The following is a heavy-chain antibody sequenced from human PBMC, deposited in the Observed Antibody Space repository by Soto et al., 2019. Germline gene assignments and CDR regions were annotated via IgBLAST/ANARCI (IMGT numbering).Heavy chain of an antibody. CDR2: ISGSGAIT. V-gene: IGHV3-23*01. Sequence: GGSLRLSCAASGFTFSNYAMSWVRQAPGKGLEWVSAISGSGAITYYADSVKGRFTISRDNSKNTLYLQMNSLTAEDTALYYCAKDPESPTVTTLFDYWGQGTLVTVSS. J-gene: IGHJ4*02. CDR1: GFTFSNYA. D-gene: IGHD4-17*01. CDR3: AKDPESPTVTTLFDY.